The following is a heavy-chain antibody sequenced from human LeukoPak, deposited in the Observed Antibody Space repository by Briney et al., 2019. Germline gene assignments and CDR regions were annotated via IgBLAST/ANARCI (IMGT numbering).Heavy chain of an antibody. V-gene: IGHV3-23*01. D-gene: IGHD5-18*01. CDR1: GFTFSSYA. CDR3: AKDRTAMVSMFDY. CDR2: ISGSGGST. Sequence: GSLRLSCAASGFTFSSYAMSWVRQAPGKGLEWVSAISGSGGSTYYADSVKGRFTISRDNSKNTLYLQMNSLRAEDTAVCYCAKDRTAMVSMFDYWGQGTLVTVSS. J-gene: IGHJ4*02.